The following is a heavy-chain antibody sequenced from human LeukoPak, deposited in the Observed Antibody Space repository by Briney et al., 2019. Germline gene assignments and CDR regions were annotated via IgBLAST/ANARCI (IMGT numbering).Heavy chain of an antibody. CDR3: ATERWTEYDFWSGYSDH. CDR1: GLSISNYW. D-gene: IGHD3-3*01. Sequence: GGSLRLSCAVSGLSISNYWMTRVRQAPGRGLEWVANMRQDGNSKYYVDSVKGRFTISRDNAKNAVYLQMNSLRVEDAGVYYCATERWTEYDFWSGYSDHWGQGTLVTVSS. V-gene: IGHV3-7*03. CDR2: MRQDGNSK. J-gene: IGHJ4*02.